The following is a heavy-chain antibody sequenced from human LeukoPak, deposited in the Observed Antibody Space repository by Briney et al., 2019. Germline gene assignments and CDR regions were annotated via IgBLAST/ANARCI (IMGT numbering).Heavy chain of an antibody. V-gene: IGHV4-4*07. J-gene: IGHJ4*02. D-gene: IGHD1-26*01. Sequence: RASETLSLTCTVSGGSISSYYWSWIRQPPGKGLEWIGRIYTSGSTNYNPSLKSRVTMSVDTSKNQFSLKLSSVTAVDTAVYYCARDRSGSYYFDYWGQGTLVTVSS. CDR3: ARDRSGSYYFDY. CDR2: IYTSGST. CDR1: GGSISSYY.